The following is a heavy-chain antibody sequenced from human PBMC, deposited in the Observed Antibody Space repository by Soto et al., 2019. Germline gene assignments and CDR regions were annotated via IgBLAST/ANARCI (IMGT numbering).Heavy chain of an antibody. CDR1: GGSISSGGYY. J-gene: IGHJ4*02. V-gene: IGHV4-31*03. Sequence: SETLSLTCTVSGGSISSGGYYWSWIRQHPGKGLEWIGYIYYSGSTYYNPSLKSRVTISVDTSKNQFSLKLSSVTAADTAVYYCARFIAVAGTHGGPFDYWGQGTLVPSPQ. CDR3: ARFIAVAGTHGGPFDY. CDR2: IYYSGST. D-gene: IGHD6-19*01.